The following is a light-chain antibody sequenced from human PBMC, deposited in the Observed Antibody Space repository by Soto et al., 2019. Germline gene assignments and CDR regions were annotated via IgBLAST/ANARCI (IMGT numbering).Light chain of an antibody. CDR1: QRVSSN. J-gene: IGKJ1*01. Sequence: EIVMTQSPATLSVSPGERATLSCRARQRVSSNLAWYQQKPGQAPRLLIYGASTKATGIPARFSGSESGTEFPLTISSLLSEDFAVYFCQQYNNWRTFGQGNKVEIK. V-gene: IGKV3-15*01. CDR3: QQYNNWRT. CDR2: GAS.